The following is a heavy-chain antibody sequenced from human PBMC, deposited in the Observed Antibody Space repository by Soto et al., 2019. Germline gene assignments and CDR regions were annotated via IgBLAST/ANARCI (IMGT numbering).Heavy chain of an antibody. CDR3: AAKRGDYIFATDY. J-gene: IGHJ4*02. CDR1: GFTFSSYG. Sequence: QVQLVESGGGVVKPGRSLRLSCAASGFTFSSYGMPWVRQPPGKGLEWVAVISYDGSNKYYADSVKGRFTISRDNSKNTLYLQMNSLRAEDTAVYYCAAKRGDYIFATDYWGQGTLVTVSS. D-gene: IGHD3-16*01. CDR2: ISYDGSNK. V-gene: IGHV3-30*03.